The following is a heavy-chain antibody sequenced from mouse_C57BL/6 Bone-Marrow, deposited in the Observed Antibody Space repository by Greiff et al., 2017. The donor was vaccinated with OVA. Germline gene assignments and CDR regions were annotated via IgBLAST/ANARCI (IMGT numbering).Heavy chain of an antibody. CDR3: AREVITTVVDYYAMDY. CDR2: IYPSDSET. D-gene: IGHD1-1*01. CDR1: GYTFTSYW. V-gene: IGHV1-61*01. J-gene: IGHJ4*01. Sequence: QVQLQQSGAELVRPGSSVKLSCKASGYTFTSYWMDWVKQRPGQGLEWIGNIYPSDSETHYNQKFKDKATLTVDKSSSTAYMQLSSLTSEDSAVYYCAREVITTVVDYYAMDYWGQGTSVTVSS.